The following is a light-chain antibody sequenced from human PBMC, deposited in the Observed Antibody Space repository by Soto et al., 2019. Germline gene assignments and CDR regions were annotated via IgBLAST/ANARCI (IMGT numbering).Light chain of an antibody. J-gene: IGLJ3*02. CDR3: AAWDGSLHGVV. V-gene: IGLV1-44*01. CDR2: NNN. CDR1: SSNIGSNT. Sequence: QLVLTQPPSASGTPGQRVTISCSGSSSNIGSNTVNWYQQLPGTAPKLLIYNNNQRPSGVPDRFSGSKSGTSASLAISGLQSEDEADYYCAAWDGSLHGVVFGGGTQLTVL.